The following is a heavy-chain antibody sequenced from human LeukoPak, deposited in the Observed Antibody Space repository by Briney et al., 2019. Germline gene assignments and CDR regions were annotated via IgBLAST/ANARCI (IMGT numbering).Heavy chain of an antibody. CDR1: GYTFTSYG. CDR3: ARSGKVEESYYDFWSGYFRDPLYYYGMDV. CDR2: MNPNSGNT. V-gene: IGHV1-8*01. Sequence: GASVKVSCKASGYTFTSYGINWVRQATGQGLEWMGWMNPNSGNTGYAQKFQGRVTMTRNTSISTAYMELSSLRSEDTAVYYCARSGKVEESYYDFWSGYFRDPLYYYGMDVWGQGTTVTVSS. J-gene: IGHJ6*02. D-gene: IGHD3-3*01.